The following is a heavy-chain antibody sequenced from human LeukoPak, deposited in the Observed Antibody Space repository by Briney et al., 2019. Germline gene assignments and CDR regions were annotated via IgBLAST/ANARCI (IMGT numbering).Heavy chain of an antibody. Sequence: GASVKVSCKASGYSFVTSDINWVRQAARQGLEWMGWMNPLSGNTGYAQKFQGRVTMTRNTSISTAYMELSSLRSEDTAVYYCARVLWFGESPGFDPWGQGTLVTVSS. D-gene: IGHD3-10*01. J-gene: IGHJ5*02. V-gene: IGHV1-8*01. CDR2: MNPLSGNT. CDR1: GYSFVTSD. CDR3: ARVLWFGESPGFDP.